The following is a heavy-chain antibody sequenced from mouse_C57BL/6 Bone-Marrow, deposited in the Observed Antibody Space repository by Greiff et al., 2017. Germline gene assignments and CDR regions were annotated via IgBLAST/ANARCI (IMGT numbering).Heavy chain of an antibody. J-gene: IGHJ3*01. CDR1: GFTFSSYG. V-gene: IGHV5-6*01. D-gene: IGHD1-2*01. CDR2: ISSGGSYT. Sequence: EVMLVESGGDLVKPGGSLKLSCAASGFTFSSYGMSWVRQTPDKRLEWVATISSGGSYTYYPDSVKGRFTISRDNAKNTLYLQMSSLKSEDTAMYYCARHLTLLRPFAYWGQGTLVTVSA. CDR3: ARHLTLLRPFAY.